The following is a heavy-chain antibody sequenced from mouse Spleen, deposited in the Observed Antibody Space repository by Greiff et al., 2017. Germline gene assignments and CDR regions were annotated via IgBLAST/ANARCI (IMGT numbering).Heavy chain of an antibody. D-gene: IGHD1-1*01. CDR1: GFTFSDYY. V-gene: IGHV5-16*01. Sequence: EVKLVESEGGLVQPGSSMKLSCTASGFTFSDYYMAWVRQVPEKGLEWVANINYDGSSTYYLDSLKSRFIISRDNAKNILYLQMSSLKSEDTATYYCARDFTTVVGDWYFDVWGAGTTVTVSS. CDR2: INYDGSST. J-gene: IGHJ1*01. CDR3: ARDFTTVVGDWYFDV.